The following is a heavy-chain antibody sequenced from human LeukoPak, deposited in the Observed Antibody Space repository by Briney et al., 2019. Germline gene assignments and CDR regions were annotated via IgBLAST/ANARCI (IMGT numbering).Heavy chain of an antibody. Sequence: SETLSLTCTVSGGSISAYYWSWIRQPPGKGLEWIGYIYYSGSTNSNPSLKSRVSISVDTSKNQFSLKLSSVTAADTAVYYCARVGRIAVAGPFDYWGQGTLVTVSS. D-gene: IGHD6-19*01. CDR3: ARVGRIAVAGPFDY. V-gene: IGHV4-59*12. J-gene: IGHJ4*02. CDR2: IYYSGST. CDR1: GGSISAYY.